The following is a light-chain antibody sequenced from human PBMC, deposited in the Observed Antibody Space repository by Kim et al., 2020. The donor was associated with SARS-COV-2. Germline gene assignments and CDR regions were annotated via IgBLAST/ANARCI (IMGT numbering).Light chain of an antibody. CDR1: SGHSRYA. J-gene: IGLJ2*01. CDR2: LNSDGSH. V-gene: IGLV4-69*01. Sequence: QPVLTQSPSASASLGASVKLTCTLSSGHSRYAIAWHQQQPEKGPRYLMKLNSDGSHSKGDGIPDRFSGSSSGAERYLTISSLQSEDEADYYCQTWGTVVFGGGTQLTVL. CDR3: QTWGTVV.